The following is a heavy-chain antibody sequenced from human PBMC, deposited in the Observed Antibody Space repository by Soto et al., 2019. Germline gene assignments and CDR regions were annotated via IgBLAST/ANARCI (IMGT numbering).Heavy chain of an antibody. CDR3: ARESGYGSGSSVNQCLDG. CDR2: IKTDASEK. D-gene: IGHD3-10*01. Sequence: PGGSLRLSCAASGFTLRSYWISWVRQAPWRGLEWLATIKTDASEKKYVDSVKGRFTVSRDNAKNSLYLQMDSLRAEDTAVYYCARESGYGSGSSVNQCLDGCGRGTLITVCS. J-gene: IGHJ2*01. CDR1: GFTLRSYW. V-gene: IGHV3-7*01.